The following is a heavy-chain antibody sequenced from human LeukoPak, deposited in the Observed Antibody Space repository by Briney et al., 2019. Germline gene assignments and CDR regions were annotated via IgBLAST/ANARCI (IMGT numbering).Heavy chain of an antibody. D-gene: IGHD5-18*01. CDR3: ARDRGVQLWRNDAFDI. CDR2: IYYSGST. V-gene: IGHV4-31*03. J-gene: IGHJ3*02. Sequence: SETLSLTCTVSGGSISSGGYYWSWIRQHPGKGLEWIGYIYYSGSTYYNPSLKSRVTISVDTSKNQFSLKLSSATAADTAVYYCARDRGVQLWRNDAFDIWGQGTMVTVSS. CDR1: GGSISSGGYY.